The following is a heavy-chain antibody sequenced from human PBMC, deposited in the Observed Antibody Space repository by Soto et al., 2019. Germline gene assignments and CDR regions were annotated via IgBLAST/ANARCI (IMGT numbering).Heavy chain of an antibody. J-gene: IGHJ4*02. D-gene: IGHD4-17*01. CDR3: ARTTDGDLFDY. CDR2: IYSGSST. CDR1: GFTVSSNY. V-gene: IGHV3-53*02. Sequence: EVQLVETGGGLIQPGGSLRLSCAASGFTVSSNYMSWVRQAPGKGLEWVSVIYSGSSTYYADSVKGRFTISRDNSKNTLYLQMNSLRAEDTAVYYCARTTDGDLFDYWGQGTLVTVSS.